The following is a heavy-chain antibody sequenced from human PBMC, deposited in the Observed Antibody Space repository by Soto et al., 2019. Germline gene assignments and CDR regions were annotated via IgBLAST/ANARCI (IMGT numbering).Heavy chain of an antibody. CDR1: GFTFREYY. CDR2: ISSSGILI. CDR3: VRGEDEYSSSSVGY. V-gene: IGHV3-11*01. D-gene: IGHD6-6*01. J-gene: IGHJ4*02. Sequence: QVQLVESGGGLVKPGGSLRLSCAASGFTFREYYMSWIRQAPGKGLEWISYISSSGILIYYADSVQGRFTISKDNAKNSLYWQMNSLRAEGTAVYYCVRGEDEYSSSSVGYWGQGTLVTVSS.